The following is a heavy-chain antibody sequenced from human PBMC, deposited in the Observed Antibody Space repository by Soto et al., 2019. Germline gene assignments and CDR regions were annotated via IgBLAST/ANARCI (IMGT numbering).Heavy chain of an antibody. CDR1: GFTVSSAY. D-gene: IGHD1-1*01. V-gene: IGHV3-66*01. CDR3: ARGPARNRMFDY. J-gene: IGHJ4*02. CDR2: LYGGGDT. Sequence: EVQLVESGGGLVKPGGSLRLSCAASGFTVSSAYMSWVRQAPGAGLEWVSVLYGGGDTYYADSVKGRFTIYRDNSQNTIYLQTNSLRAEDPAVYYCARGPARNRMFDYWGQVTLVTVSS.